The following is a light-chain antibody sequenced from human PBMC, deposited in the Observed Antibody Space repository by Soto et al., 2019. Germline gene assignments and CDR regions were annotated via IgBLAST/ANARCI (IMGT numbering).Light chain of an antibody. CDR1: QSISDS. CDR2: SGS. V-gene: IGKV1-39*01. Sequence: DIQLTQSPSSLSASVGDRVTISCRARQSISDSLNWYQQKSGKAPKLLIYSGSTFESGVPSRFSGSGSGTDFTLTISSLQPEDFGTYFSQQSYSNSYTFGKGTTLEIK. CDR3: QQSYSNSYT. J-gene: IGKJ2*01.